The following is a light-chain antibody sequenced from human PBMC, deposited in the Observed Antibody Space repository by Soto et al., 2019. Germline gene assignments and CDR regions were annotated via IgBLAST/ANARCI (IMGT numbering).Light chain of an antibody. V-gene: IGKV3D-20*02. CDR2: DAS. J-gene: IGKJ4*01. Sequence: VLTQSPATLSLSTGERATLSCRASQSLSSSQLAWYQQKPGQAPRLLIHDASSRATGISDRFTGSGSGTDFTLTISSLQSEDFAVYYCQQYNDWPRRLTFGGGTKVDIK. CDR1: QSLSSSQ. CDR3: QQYNDWPRRLT.